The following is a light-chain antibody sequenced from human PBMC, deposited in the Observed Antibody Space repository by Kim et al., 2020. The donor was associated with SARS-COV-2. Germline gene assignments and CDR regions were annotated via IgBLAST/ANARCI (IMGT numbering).Light chain of an antibody. CDR3: QQYAYSPWT. CDR2: AAS. Sequence: ENVLTQSPGTLSLSPGERATLSCRASQSVYSNYLAWYQQKAGQAPRLLIYAASIRATGIPDRFSGSGSGIDFTLTVSRLEPEDFGVYYCQQYAYSPWTFGQGTKVDIK. J-gene: IGKJ1*01. V-gene: IGKV3-20*01. CDR1: QSVYSNY.